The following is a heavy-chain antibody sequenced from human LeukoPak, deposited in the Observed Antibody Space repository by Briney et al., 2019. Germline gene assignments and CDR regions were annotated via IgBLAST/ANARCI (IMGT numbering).Heavy chain of an antibody. J-gene: IGHJ6*02. CDR1: GYTFTSHW. CDR3: ARHLTYYSDTSGYYYYAMDV. Sequence: GESLKISCRGSGYTFTSHWIGWVRQMPGKGLEWMGIIYPGDSDTRYSPSFQGQVTISADKSITTAYLQWSSLKASDTAIYYCARHLTYYSDTSGYYYYAMDVWGQGTTVTVSS. D-gene: IGHD3-22*01. CDR2: IYPGDSDT. V-gene: IGHV5-51*01.